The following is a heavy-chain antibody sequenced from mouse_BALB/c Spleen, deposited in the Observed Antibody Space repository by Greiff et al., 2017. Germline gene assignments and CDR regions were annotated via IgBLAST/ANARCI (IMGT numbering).Heavy chain of an antibody. CDR2: IWAGGST. D-gene: IGHD2-3*01. J-gene: IGHJ4*01. CDR3: ARDRYDGYHYYAMDY. CDR1: GFSLTSYG. V-gene: IGHV2-9*02. Sequence: VKLMESGPGLVAPSQSLSITCTVSGFSLTSYGVHWVRQPPGKGLEWLGVIWAGGSTNYNSALMSRLSISKDNSKSQVFLKMNSLQTDDTAMYYCARDRYDGYHYYAMDYWGQGTSVTVSS.